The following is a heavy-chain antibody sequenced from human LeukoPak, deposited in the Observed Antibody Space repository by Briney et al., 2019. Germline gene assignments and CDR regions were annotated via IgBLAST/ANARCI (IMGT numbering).Heavy chain of an antibody. CDR3: ARGPRLLRYFDWLSDPNWFDP. CDR2: INPSGGST. Sequence: ASVKVSCKASGYTFTGYYMHWVRQAPGQGLEWMGIINPSGGSTSYAQKFQGRVTMTRDTSTSTVYMELSSLRSEDTAVYYCARGPRLLRYFDWLSDPNWFDPWGQGTLVTVSS. J-gene: IGHJ5*02. D-gene: IGHD3-9*01. CDR1: GYTFTGYY. V-gene: IGHV1-46*01.